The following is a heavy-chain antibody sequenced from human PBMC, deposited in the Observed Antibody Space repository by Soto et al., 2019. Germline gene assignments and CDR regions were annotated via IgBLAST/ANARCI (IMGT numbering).Heavy chain of an antibody. CDR3: ARGDTGYYDFWSGYYTRLGMDV. D-gene: IGHD3-3*01. CDR1: GYTFTSYD. CDR2: MNPNSGNT. J-gene: IGHJ6*02. V-gene: IGHV1-8*01. Sequence: QVPLVQSGAEVKKPGASVKVSCKASGYTFTSYDINWVRQATGQGLEWMGWMNPNSGNTGYAQKFQGRVTMTRNTSISTAYMELSSLRSEDTAVYYCARGDTGYYDFWSGYYTRLGMDVWGQGTTVTVSS.